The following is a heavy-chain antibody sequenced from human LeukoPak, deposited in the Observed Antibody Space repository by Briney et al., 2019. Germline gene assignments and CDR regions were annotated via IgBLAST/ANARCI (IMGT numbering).Heavy chain of an antibody. CDR3: ASVYYGSGSYYDY. Sequence: GGSLRLSCAASGFTFSSYAMHWVRQAPGKGLEWVAVISYDGSNKYYADSVKGRFTISRDNSKNTLYLQMNSLRAEDTAVYYCASVYYGSGSYYDYWGQGTLVTVSS. CDR2: ISYDGSNK. J-gene: IGHJ4*02. CDR1: GFTFSSYA. V-gene: IGHV3-30-3*01. D-gene: IGHD3-10*01.